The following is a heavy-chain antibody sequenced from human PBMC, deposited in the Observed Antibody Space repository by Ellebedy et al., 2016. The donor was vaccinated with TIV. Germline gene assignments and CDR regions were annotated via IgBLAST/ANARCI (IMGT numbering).Heavy chain of an antibody. Sequence: SETLSLTCTVSGGSINSGHYYWGWIRQPPGKGLEWIGTIYYTGSTYSNPSLRSRVTISVDTSKIQFSLKLSSVTAADTAVYYCARLGSSGRNDYWGQGTLVTVSS. CDR1: GGSINSGHYY. CDR2: IYYTGST. D-gene: IGHD3-22*01. V-gene: IGHV4-39*01. J-gene: IGHJ4*02. CDR3: ARLGSSGRNDY.